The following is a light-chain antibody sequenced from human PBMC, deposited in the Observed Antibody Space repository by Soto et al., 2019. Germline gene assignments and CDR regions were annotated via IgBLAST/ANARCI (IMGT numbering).Light chain of an antibody. CDR2: ENN. CDR3: GTWDSSLSVWV. V-gene: IGLV1-51*02. Sequence: QSVLTQPPSVSAAPGQKVTISCSGSSSNIGNNSVSWYQQLPGTAPKLLIYENNKRPSGIPDRFSGSKSGTSATLGITGLQTGDEADYYCGTWDSSLSVWVFGGGTQLTVL. J-gene: IGLJ3*02. CDR1: SSNIGNNS.